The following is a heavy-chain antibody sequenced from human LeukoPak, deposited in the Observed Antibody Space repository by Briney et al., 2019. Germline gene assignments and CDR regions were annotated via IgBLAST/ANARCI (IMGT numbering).Heavy chain of an antibody. J-gene: IGHJ4*02. CDR2: ISSSSSYI. Sequence: GGSLRLSCAASGFTFSSYSMNWARQAPGKGLEWVSSISSSSSYIYYADSVKGRFTISRDNAKNSLYLQMNSLRAEDTAVYYCAKQLGYCSDGSCYFPYWGQGTLVTVSS. CDR3: AKQLGYCSDGSCYFPY. CDR1: GFTFSSYS. D-gene: IGHD2-15*01. V-gene: IGHV3-21*04.